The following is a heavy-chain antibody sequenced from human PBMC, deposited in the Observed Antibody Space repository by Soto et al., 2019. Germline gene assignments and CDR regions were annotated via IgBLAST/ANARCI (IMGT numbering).Heavy chain of an antibody. V-gene: IGHV3-48*02. CDR3: ARGGSSSDNGMDV. J-gene: IGHJ6*02. D-gene: IGHD6-6*01. CDR2: ISSRSYTI. CDR1: GFTFSTYS. Sequence: EVQLVESGGGLVQPGGSLRLSCAASGFTFSTYSMNWVRQAPGKGLEWVSYISSRSYTIYYGDSVKGRFTISRDNAKNSLYLQMNSLRDEDTAVYYCARGGSSSDNGMDVWGQGTTVTVSS.